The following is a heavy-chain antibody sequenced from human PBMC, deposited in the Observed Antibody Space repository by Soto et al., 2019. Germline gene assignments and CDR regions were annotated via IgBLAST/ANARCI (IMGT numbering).Heavy chain of an antibody. Sequence: GGSLRLSCAASGFTFSSYGMHWVRQAPGKGLEWVALISYDGSNKYYADSVKGRFIISRDNSKNTLYLQMNSLRAEDTAVYYCAKDHGSSSGRFDYWGQGTLVTVSS. CDR2: ISYDGSNK. CDR3: AKDHGSSSGRFDY. D-gene: IGHD6-6*01. V-gene: IGHV3-30*18. J-gene: IGHJ4*02. CDR1: GFTFSSYG.